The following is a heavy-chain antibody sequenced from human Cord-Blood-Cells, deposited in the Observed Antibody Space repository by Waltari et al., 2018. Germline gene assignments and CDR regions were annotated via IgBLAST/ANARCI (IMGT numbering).Heavy chain of an antibody. J-gene: IGHJ6*02. D-gene: IGHD6-13*01. CDR2: IIPIFGTA. CDR1: GGTSRSYA. CDR3: ARISAADYYYYYGMDV. Sequence: QLLLVQPGAGVKKPGPSVKASCKASGGTSRSYASSWVRQAPPQGLEWMGGIIPIFGTANYAQKFQGRVTITADESTSTAYMELSSLRSEDTAVYYCARISAADYYYYYGMDVWGQGTTVTVSS. V-gene: IGHV1-69*01.